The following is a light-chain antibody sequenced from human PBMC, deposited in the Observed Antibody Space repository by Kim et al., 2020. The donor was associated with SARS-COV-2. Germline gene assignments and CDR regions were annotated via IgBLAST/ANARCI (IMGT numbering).Light chain of an antibody. Sequence: IVLTQSPGTLSLSPGERATLSCRASQSVSNMYLAWYQQRPGQAPRLLIYGASNRATGISDRCSGSGSGTDFTLTISRLEPEDCAVYYCQQYEISPWTFGKGTKVDIK. CDR1: QSVSNMY. CDR3: QQYEISPWT. V-gene: IGKV3-20*01. J-gene: IGKJ1*01. CDR2: GAS.